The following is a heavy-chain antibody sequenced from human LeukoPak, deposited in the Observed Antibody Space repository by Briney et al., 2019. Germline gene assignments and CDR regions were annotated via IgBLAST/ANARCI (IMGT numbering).Heavy chain of an antibody. V-gene: IGHV3-23*01. J-gene: IGHJ4*02. CDR3: AKHYYDSRDYRVFDY. D-gene: IGHD3-22*01. CDR2: VSGSGDVT. CDR1: EFTFSSYA. Sequence: GGSLRLSCAASEFTFSSYAMSWVRQAPGKGLEWVSVVSGSGDVTHYADSVKGRFAISRGNSKNTLYLQMNSLRAEDTAVYYCAKHYYDSRDYRVFDYWGQGTLVTVSS.